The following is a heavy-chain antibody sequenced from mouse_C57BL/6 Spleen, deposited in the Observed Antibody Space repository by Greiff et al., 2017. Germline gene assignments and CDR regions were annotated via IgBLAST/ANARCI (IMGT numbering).Heavy chain of an antibody. CDR3: TRWHYGSSYAMDY. Sequence: QVQLQQSGAELVRPGASVTLSCKASGYTFTDYEMHWVKQTPVHGLEWIGAIDPETGGTAYNQKFKGKAILTADKSSSTAYMELRSLTSEDSAVYYCTRWHYGSSYAMDYWGQGTSGTVSS. CDR1: GYTFTDYE. CDR2: IDPETGGT. D-gene: IGHD1-1*01. J-gene: IGHJ4*01. V-gene: IGHV1-15*01.